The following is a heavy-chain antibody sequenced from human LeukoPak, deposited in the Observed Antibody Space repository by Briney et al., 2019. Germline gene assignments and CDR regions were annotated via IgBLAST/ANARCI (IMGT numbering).Heavy chain of an antibody. CDR3: ARYSSGWYEDYFDY. D-gene: IGHD6-19*01. V-gene: IGHV4-4*02. Sequence: SETLSLTCAVSSGSISSSNWWSWVRQPPGKGLEWIGEIYHSGSTNYNPSLKSRVTISVDKSKNQFSLKLSSVTAADTAVYYCARYSSGWYEDYFDYWGQGTLVTVSP. CDR1: SGSISSSNW. J-gene: IGHJ4*02. CDR2: IYHSGST.